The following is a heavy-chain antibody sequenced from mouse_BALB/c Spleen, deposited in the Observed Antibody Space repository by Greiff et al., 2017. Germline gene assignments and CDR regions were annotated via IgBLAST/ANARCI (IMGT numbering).Heavy chain of an antibody. D-gene: IGHD1-2*01. CDR1: GFSLTSYD. Sequence: VKVVESGPGLVAPSQSLSITCTVSGFSLTSYDISWIRQPPGKGLEWLGVIWTGGGTNYNSAFMSRLSISKDNSKSQVFLKMNSLQTDDTAIYYCVRDITTATWFAYWGQGTLVTVSA. CDR3: VRDITTATWFAY. CDR2: IWTGGGT. V-gene: IGHV2-9-2*01. J-gene: IGHJ3*01.